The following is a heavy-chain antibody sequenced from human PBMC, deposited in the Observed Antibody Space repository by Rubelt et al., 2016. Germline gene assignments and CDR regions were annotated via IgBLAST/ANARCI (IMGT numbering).Heavy chain of an antibody. CDR3: ARGRRYYYDSSGYLDY. Sequence: QVQLQQWGAGLLKPSETLSLTCAVYGGSFSGYYWSWIRQPPGKGLEWIGEINHSGSTNYNPSPNGRGTISVDTSRNQFTLKLSAVTAADTAVYYCARGRRYYYDSSGYLDYWGQGTLVTVSS. CDR2: INHSGST. J-gene: IGHJ4*02. D-gene: IGHD3-22*01. CDR1: GGSFSGYY. V-gene: IGHV4-34*01.